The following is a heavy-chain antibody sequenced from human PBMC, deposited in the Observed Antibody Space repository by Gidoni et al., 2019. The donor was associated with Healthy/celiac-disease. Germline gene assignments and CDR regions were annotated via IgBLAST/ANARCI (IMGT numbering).Heavy chain of an antibody. CDR2: ISGIGGST. J-gene: IGHJ4*02. CDR3: EKGTRGITMKHQIDY. CDR1: GFPLSSYA. Sequence: EVQLLESGGGLVQPGGSLRLSCAASGFPLSSYAMSWVRQAPGKGVEWVAAISGIGGSTYYADSVKGRFTISRDNSKNKLYLQMNSLRAEDTAVYYCEKGTRGITMKHQIDYWGQGTLVTVSS. V-gene: IGHV3-23*01. D-gene: IGHD3-22*01.